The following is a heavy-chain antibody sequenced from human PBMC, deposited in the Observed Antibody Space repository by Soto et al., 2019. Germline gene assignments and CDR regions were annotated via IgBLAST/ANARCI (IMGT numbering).Heavy chain of an antibody. CDR3: VKIVEAHAFDI. V-gene: IGHV3-64D*06. CDR2: ISSNGGST. D-gene: IGHD3-16*02. J-gene: IGHJ3*02. CDR1: GFTFSSYA. Sequence: GGSLRLSCSASGFTFSSYAMHWVRQAPGKGLEYVSAISSNGGSTYYADSVKGRFTISRDNSKNTLYLQMSSLRAEDTAVYYCVKIVEAHAFDIWGQGTMVTVSS.